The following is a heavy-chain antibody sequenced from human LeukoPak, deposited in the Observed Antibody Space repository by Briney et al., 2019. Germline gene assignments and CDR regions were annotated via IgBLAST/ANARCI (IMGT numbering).Heavy chain of an antibody. Sequence: WISSISSSSSYIYYADSVKGRFTISRGNAKNSLYLQMNSLRAEDTAVYYCARDSTVTTGYWGQGTLVTVSS. V-gene: IGHV3-21*01. J-gene: IGHJ4*02. D-gene: IGHD4-17*01. CDR2: ISSSSSYI. CDR3: ARDSTVTTGY.